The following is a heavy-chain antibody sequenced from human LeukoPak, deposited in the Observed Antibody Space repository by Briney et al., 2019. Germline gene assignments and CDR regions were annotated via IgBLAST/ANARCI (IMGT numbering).Heavy chain of an antibody. D-gene: IGHD3-3*01. Sequence: GGSLRLSCAVSGVTVSSTDMSWVRQAPGKGLEWVSVIFSGGGTYYTGSVKGRFTISRDNSKNTLYLQMNSLRAEDTAVYYCARDLDGPENYWGQGTLVTVSS. CDR1: GVTVSSTD. CDR2: IFSGGGT. V-gene: IGHV3-53*01. CDR3: ARDLDGPENY. J-gene: IGHJ4*02.